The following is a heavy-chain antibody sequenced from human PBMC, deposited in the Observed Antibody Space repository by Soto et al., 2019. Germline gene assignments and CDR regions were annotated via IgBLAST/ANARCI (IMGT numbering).Heavy chain of an antibody. Sequence: GGSLRLCCAASGFTFDDYTTDWVRQAPGKGLEWVSLISWDGGNTYYADSVKGRFTISRDNAKNSLYLQMNSLRAEDTSVYYCARDGWDGYNFGLDVWGQGTTVTVSS. J-gene: IGHJ6*02. CDR2: ISWDGGNT. CDR1: GFTFDDYT. D-gene: IGHD5-12*01. V-gene: IGHV3-43*01. CDR3: ARDGWDGYNFGLDV.